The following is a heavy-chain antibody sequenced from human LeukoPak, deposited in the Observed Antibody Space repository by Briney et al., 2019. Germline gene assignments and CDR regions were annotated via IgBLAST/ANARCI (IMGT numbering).Heavy chain of an antibody. D-gene: IGHD3-10*02. J-gene: IGHJ6*04. CDR2: ISSSSSTI. V-gene: IGHV3-48*01. Sequence: GGSLRLSCTASGFTFSSYSMNWVRQAPGKGLEWVSYISSSSSTIYYADSVKGRFTISRDNAKNSLYLQMNSLRAEDTAVYYCAELGITMIGGVWGKGTTVTISS. CDR3: AELGITMIGGV. CDR1: GFTFSSYS.